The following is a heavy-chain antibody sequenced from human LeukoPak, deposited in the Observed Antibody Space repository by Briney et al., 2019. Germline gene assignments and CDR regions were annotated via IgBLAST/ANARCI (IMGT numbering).Heavy chain of an antibody. CDR3: ALDSGPYYFDY. CDR2: IYSGGST. CDR1: GFTVSSNY. D-gene: IGHD3/OR15-3a*01. Sequence: PGGSLRLSCAASGFTVSSNYMSWVRQAPGKGLEWVSVIYSGGSTYYADSVEGRFTISRDNSKNTLYLQMNSLRAEDTAVYYCALDSGPYYFDYWGQGTLVTVSS. V-gene: IGHV3-53*01. J-gene: IGHJ4*02.